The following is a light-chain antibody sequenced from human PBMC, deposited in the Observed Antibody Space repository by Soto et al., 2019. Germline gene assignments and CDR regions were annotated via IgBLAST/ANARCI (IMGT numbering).Light chain of an antibody. CDR1: QSSSNY. CDR3: QQSYRTPYT. J-gene: IGKJ2*01. Sequence: DIQMTQSPSSLSASVGDRVTITCRASQSSSNYLNWYQQKPGKAPKLLIYAASSLQSGVPSRFSGSGSGTDFTLTISSLQPEDFATYYCQQSYRTPYTFGQGTKREIK. CDR2: AAS. V-gene: IGKV1-39*01.